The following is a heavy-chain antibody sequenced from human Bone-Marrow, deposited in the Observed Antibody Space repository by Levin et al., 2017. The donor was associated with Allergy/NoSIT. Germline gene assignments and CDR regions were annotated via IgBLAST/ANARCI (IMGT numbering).Heavy chain of an antibody. Sequence: GGSLRLSCAASGFTFDDYSMHWVRQHPGKGLEWVSGITHNGGHIFYADSVRGRFTISRDNAEKSLFLQMNSLKVGDTALYFCVRGSGHVIRDWGQGVLVTVSS. CDR2: ITHNGGHI. V-gene: IGHV3-9*01. J-gene: IGHJ4*02. CDR1: GFTFDDYS. D-gene: IGHD1-26*01. CDR3: VRGSGHVIRD.